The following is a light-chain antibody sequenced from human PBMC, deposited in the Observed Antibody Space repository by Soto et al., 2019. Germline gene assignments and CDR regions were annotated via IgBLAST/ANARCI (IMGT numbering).Light chain of an antibody. CDR2: GAS. CDR3: QQYGNSPIT. V-gene: IGKV3-20*01. J-gene: IGKJ5*01. CDR1: QSISGY. Sequence: EIVLTQSPVTLSLSPGERATLSFMASQSISGYLAWYQQKPGQAPRLLIYGASSRATGIPDRFSGSGSGTDFTLTISRLEPEDFAVYYCQQYGNSPITFGQGTRLEI.